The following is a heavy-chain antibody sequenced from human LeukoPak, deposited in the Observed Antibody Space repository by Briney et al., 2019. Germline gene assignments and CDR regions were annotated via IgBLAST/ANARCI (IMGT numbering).Heavy chain of an antibody. Sequence: PGGSLRLSCAASGFTFSSYEMNWVRQAPGKGLEWVSYISSSGSTIYYADSVKGRFTISRDNAKNSLYLQMNSLRAEDTAVYYCARSFPYSSSAVDYWGQGTLVTVSS. CDR1: GFTFSSYE. CDR2: ISSSGSTI. D-gene: IGHD6-6*01. J-gene: IGHJ4*02. CDR3: ARSFPYSSSAVDY. V-gene: IGHV3-48*03.